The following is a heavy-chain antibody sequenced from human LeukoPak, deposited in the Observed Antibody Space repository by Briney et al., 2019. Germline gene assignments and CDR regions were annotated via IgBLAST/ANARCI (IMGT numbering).Heavy chain of an antibody. CDR1: GGSFSGYY. D-gene: IGHD4-11*01. CDR2: INHSGST. Sequence: SETLSLTCAVYGGSFSGYYWSWIRQPPGKGLEWIGEINHSGSTNYNPSLKSRVTISVDTSKNQFSLKLSSVTAADTAAYYCARGIRITTYYYYGMDVWGQGTTVTVSS. J-gene: IGHJ6*02. V-gene: IGHV4-34*01. CDR3: ARGIRITTYYYYGMDV.